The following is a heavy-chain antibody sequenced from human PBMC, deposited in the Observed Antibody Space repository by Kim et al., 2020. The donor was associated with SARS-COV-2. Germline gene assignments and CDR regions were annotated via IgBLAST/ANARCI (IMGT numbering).Heavy chain of an antibody. Sequence: GGSLRLSCAASGFTFSSYSMNWVRQAPGKGLEWVSSISSSSSYIYYADSVKGRFTISIDNAKNLLYLQMNSLRAEDTAVYYCASLGYCSGGSCYSGPGAVGIYFDYWGQGTLVTVSS. CDR3: ASLGYCSGGSCYSGPGAVGIYFDY. CDR1: GFTFSSYS. J-gene: IGHJ4*02. CDR2: ISSSSSYI. V-gene: IGHV3-21*01. D-gene: IGHD2-15*01.